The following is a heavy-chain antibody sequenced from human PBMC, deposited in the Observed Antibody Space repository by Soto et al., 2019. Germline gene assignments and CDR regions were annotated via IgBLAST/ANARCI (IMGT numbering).Heavy chain of an antibody. Sequence: PGGSLRLSCAASGFTFSSYGIHWVRQAPGKGLVWVSLISSDGTTTSYADSVKGRFTISRDNAKSTLYLQMNSLRAEDTAVYYCVKGRNWASGSDYRGQGTLVTVSS. J-gene: IGHJ4*02. V-gene: IGHV3-74*01. CDR2: ISSDGTTT. CDR1: GFTFSSYG. CDR3: VKGRNWASGSDY. D-gene: IGHD7-27*01.